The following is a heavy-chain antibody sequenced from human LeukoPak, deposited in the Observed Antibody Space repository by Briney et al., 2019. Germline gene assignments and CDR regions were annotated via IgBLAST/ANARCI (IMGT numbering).Heavy chain of an antibody. CDR3: TRDLVYGSGTSDY. CDR1: GFTFSNYW. D-gene: IGHD3-10*01. V-gene: IGHV3-74*01. J-gene: IGHJ4*02. Sequence: GGSLRLSCAASGFTFSNYWMHWVRQAPGKGLDWVSRIRTDGSGAGYADSVRGRFTISRDNAKNTLYLQMNSLRAEDTAVYYCTRDLVYGSGTSDYWGQGTLVTVSS. CDR2: IRTDGSGA.